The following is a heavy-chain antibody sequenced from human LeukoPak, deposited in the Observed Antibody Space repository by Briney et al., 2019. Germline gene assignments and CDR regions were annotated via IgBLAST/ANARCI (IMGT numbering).Heavy chain of an antibody. CDR2: ISGYNGKT. J-gene: IGHJ4*02. CDR1: GYTFTNYA. D-gene: IGHD2-15*01. Sequence: ASVKVSCKASGYTFTNYAIRWVRQAPGQGLEWMGWISGYNGKTNYAQKLQGRVTMTTDTSTSTVYMDLRSLRSDDTAVYYCARDVGEGYCSGGSCSDYWGQGTLVTVSS. CDR3: ARDVGEGYCSGGSCSDY. V-gene: IGHV1-18*01.